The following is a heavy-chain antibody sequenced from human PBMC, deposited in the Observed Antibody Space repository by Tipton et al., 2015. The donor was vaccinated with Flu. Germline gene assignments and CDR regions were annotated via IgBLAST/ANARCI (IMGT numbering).Heavy chain of an antibody. D-gene: IGHD1-26*01. CDR3: AKEGGGGTLGLFDY. V-gene: IGHV3-9*01. Sequence: SLRLSCAASGFTFDDYAMHWVRQAPGKGLEWVSGISWSTGSAGYADSVKGRFTISRDNAKNSLYLQMNSLRAEDTALYYCAKEGGGGTLGLFDYWGQGTQVTVSS. CDR1: GFTFDDYA. CDR2: ISWSTGSA. J-gene: IGHJ4*02.